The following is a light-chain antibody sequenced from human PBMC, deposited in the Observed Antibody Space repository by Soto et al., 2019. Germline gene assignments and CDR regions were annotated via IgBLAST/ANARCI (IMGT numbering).Light chain of an antibody. CDR3: NSYVGSNNYV. CDR1: SSDITDNKY. Sequence: QSVRTEPPSASVSAGQSVTISCTGTSSDITDNKYVSWFQQHPGKAPKVLIYEVNKRPSGVPDRFSGSKSGNTASLTVSGLQADDEADYYCNSYVGSNNYVFGTGTKVTVL. V-gene: IGLV2-8*01. CDR2: EVN. J-gene: IGLJ1*01.